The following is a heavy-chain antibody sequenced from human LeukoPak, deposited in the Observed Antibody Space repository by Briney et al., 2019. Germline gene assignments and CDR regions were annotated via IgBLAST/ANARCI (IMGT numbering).Heavy chain of an antibody. CDR1: GGTFSSYA. Sequence: SVKVSCKASGGTFSSYAISWVRQAPGQGLEWMGRIIPIFGTANYAQKFQGRVTITTDESTSTAYMELSSLRSEDTAVYYCGRIMITFGGVIENHDYWGQGTLVTVSS. V-gene: IGHV1-69*05. D-gene: IGHD3-16*02. J-gene: IGHJ4*02. CDR2: IIPIFGTA. CDR3: GRIMITFGGVIENHDY.